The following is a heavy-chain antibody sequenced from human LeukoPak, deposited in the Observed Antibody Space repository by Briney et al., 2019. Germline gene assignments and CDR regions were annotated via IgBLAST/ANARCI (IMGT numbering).Heavy chain of an antibody. Sequence: SETLSLTCTVSGGSISSSYYYWGWIRQPPGKGLEWIGNIYYSGSTYYADSVKGRFTISRDNSKNSLYLQMNSLRAEDTALYYCAKDAMIYSYGSRFDYWGQGTLVTVSS. V-gene: IGHV4-39*02. CDR2: IYYSGST. CDR3: AKDAMIYSYGSRFDY. J-gene: IGHJ4*02. CDR1: GGSISSSYYY. D-gene: IGHD5-18*01.